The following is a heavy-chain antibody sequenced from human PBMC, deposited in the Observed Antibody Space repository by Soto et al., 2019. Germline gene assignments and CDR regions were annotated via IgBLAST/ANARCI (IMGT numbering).Heavy chain of an antibody. J-gene: IGHJ2*01. D-gene: IGHD6-19*01. V-gene: IGHV1-69*13. CDR2: IIPIFGTA. CDR3: ARAYSSGWYLDWYFDL. CDR1: GGTFSSYA. Sequence: SVKVSCXASGGTFSSYAISWVRQAPGQGLEWMGGIIPIFGTANYAQKFQGRVTITADESTSTAYMELSSLRSEDTAVYYCARAYSSGWYLDWYFDLWGRGTLVTVSS.